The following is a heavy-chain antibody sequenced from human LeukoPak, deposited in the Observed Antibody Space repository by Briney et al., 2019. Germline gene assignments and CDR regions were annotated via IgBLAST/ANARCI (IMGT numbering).Heavy chain of an antibody. CDR2: IYYSGST. V-gene: IGHV4-39*01. Sequence: SETLSLTCTVSGGSISSSSYYWGWIRQPPGKGLEWIGSIYYSGSTYYNPSLKSRVTISVDTSKNQFSLKLSSVTAADTAVYYCARTRYCSSTSCYADYWGQGTLVTVSS. J-gene: IGHJ4*02. CDR3: ARTRYCSSTSCYADY. D-gene: IGHD2-2*01. CDR1: GGSISSSSYY.